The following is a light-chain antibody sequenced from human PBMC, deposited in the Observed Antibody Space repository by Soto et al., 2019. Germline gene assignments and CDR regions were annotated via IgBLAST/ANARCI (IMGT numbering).Light chain of an antibody. CDR1: SSNIGAGYD. CDR2: GNN. V-gene: IGLV1-40*01. Sequence: QAVVTQPPSVSGAPGQRVTISCTGSSSNIGAGYDVHWYQQLPGTAPKLLIHGNNNRPSGVPDRISGSKSGTSASLAITGLQAEDEADYYCQSYDSSLSGWVFGGGTKLTVL. J-gene: IGLJ3*02. CDR3: QSYDSSLSGWV.